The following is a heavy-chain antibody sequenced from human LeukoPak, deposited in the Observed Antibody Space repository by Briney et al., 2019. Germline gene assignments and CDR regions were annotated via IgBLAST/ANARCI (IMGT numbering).Heavy chain of an antibody. Sequence: SETLSLTCTVSGGSISSSSYYWGWIRQPPGKGLEWMGSIYYSGSTYYNPSLKSRVTISVDKSKNQFSLKLSSVTAADTAVYYCARLQRITMNAFDIWGQGTMVTVSS. CDR3: ARLQRITMNAFDI. CDR1: GGSISSSSYY. D-gene: IGHD3-22*01. J-gene: IGHJ3*02. CDR2: IYYSGST. V-gene: IGHV4-39*07.